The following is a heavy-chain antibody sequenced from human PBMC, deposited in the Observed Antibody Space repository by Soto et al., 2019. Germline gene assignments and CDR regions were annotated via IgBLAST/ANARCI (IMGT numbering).Heavy chain of an antibody. CDR2: ISGSGGST. Sequence: EVQLLESGGGLVQPGGSLRLSCAASGFTFSSYAMSWVRQAPGKGLEWVSAISGSGGSTYYADSVKGRFTISRDNSKNTLYLQMNSRRAEDTAVYYCAKDLENVDTAMVDYWGQGTLVTVSS. J-gene: IGHJ4*02. CDR1: GFTFSSYA. V-gene: IGHV3-23*01. CDR3: AKDLENVDTAMVDY. D-gene: IGHD5-18*01.